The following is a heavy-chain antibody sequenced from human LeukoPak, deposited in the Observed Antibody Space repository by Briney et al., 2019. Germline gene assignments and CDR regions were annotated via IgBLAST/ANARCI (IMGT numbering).Heavy chain of an antibody. V-gene: IGHV4-39*01. CDR1: GGSVSSTTYY. J-gene: IGHJ4*02. CDR2: INYSGST. D-gene: IGHD3-10*01. Sequence: KPSETLSLTCTVSGGSVSSTTYYWSWIRQPPGKGLAWIASINYSGSTYYNPSLKSRVTISVDTSENQFSLKLSSVTAADTAVYYCARYVVYGSGKYYFDCWGQGTLVTVSS. CDR3: ARYVVYGSGKYYFDC.